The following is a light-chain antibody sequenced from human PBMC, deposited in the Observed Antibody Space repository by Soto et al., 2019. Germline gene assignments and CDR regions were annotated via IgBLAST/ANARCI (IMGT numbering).Light chain of an antibody. CDR1: SSNIGSNT. V-gene: IGLV1-44*01. CDR2: SNN. CDR3: AAWDDSLNGWV. J-gene: IGLJ3*02. Sequence: QSVLTQPPSASGTPGQRVTISCSGRSSNIGSNTVNWYQQLPGTAPKLLIYSNNQRPSGVPDRFSGSKSGTSASLAISGLQSEDEADYYCAAWDDSLNGWVFGGGTKPTVL.